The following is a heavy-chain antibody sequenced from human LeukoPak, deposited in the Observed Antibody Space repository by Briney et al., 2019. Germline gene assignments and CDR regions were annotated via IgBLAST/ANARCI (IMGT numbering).Heavy chain of an antibody. Sequence: SVKVSCKASGGTFSSYAISWVRQAPGQGLEWMGGIIPIFGTADYAQKFQGRVTITADESTSTAYMELSSLRSEDTAVYYCAREVVVVPAAIGWFDPWDQGTLVTVSS. CDR3: AREVVVVPAAIGWFDP. V-gene: IGHV1-69*13. CDR2: IIPIFGTA. D-gene: IGHD2-2*02. CDR1: GGTFSSYA. J-gene: IGHJ5*02.